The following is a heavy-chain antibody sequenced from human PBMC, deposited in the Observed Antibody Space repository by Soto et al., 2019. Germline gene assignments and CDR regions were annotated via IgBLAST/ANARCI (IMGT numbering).Heavy chain of an antibody. D-gene: IGHD4-17*01. CDR2: INPGNGNT. CDR1: GYTFTSYA. CDR3: ARGASSVTTFYFDL. V-gene: IGHV1-3*01. Sequence: QVQVVQSGAEVKKPGASVKVSCKASGYTFTSYAMHWVRQAPGQRLEWMGWINPGNGNTKNSQKFQGRVTITMDTFASTAYMELSSLRSEDTAVYYCARGASSVTTFYFDLWGRGTLVTVSS. J-gene: IGHJ2*01.